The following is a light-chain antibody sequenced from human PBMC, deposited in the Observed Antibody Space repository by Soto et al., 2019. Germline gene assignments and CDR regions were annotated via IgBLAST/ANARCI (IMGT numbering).Light chain of an antibody. CDR2: TAS. Sequence: DIQLTQFPSFLSASVGDRVTITCRASQGINDYLAWYQQKPGKAPKLLIYTASTLQSGVPSRFSGSGYGTEFPLTISSLQPEDFATFYCQQRHSYPITFGQGTRLEIK. V-gene: IGKV1-9*01. J-gene: IGKJ5*01. CDR1: QGINDY. CDR3: QQRHSYPIT.